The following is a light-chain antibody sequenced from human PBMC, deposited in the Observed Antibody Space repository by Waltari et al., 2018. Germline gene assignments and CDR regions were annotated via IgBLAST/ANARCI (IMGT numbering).Light chain of an antibody. Sequence: QLVLTQSPSASASLGASVKLTCTLSSGHRTYAIAWHQQQPEKGPRYLMRLNSDGSHNKGDGIPDRFSGSSSGAERNLIISSLQSEDEADYYCQTWTTGIQVFGGGTKLTVL. V-gene: IGLV4-69*01. CDR2: LNSDGSH. J-gene: IGLJ3*02. CDR1: SGHRTYA. CDR3: QTWTTGIQV.